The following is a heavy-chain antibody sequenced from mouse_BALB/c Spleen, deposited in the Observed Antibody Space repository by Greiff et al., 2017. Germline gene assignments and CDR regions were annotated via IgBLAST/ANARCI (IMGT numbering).Heavy chain of an antibody. V-gene: IGHV5-9-4*01. J-gene: IGHJ2*01. D-gene: IGHD1-1*01. Sequence: EVKLMESGGGLVKPGGSLKLSCAASGFTFSSYAMSWVRQSPEKRLEWVAEISSGGSYTYYPDTVTGRFTISRDNAKNTLYLEMSSLRSEDTAMYYCAREGNYGYFDYWGQGTTLTVSS. CDR3: AREGNYGYFDY. CDR2: ISSGGSYT. CDR1: GFTFSSYA.